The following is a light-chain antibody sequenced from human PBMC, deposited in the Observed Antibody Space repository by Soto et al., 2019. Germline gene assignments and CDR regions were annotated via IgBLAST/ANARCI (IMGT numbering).Light chain of an antibody. CDR1: QTISSW. V-gene: IGKV1-5*03. J-gene: IGKJ1*01. Sequence: DIQMTQSPSTLSGSVGDRVTITCRASQTISSWLAWYQQKPGKAPKLLIYKASTLKSGIPSRFSGSGSGSEFTLTIGSLQPDDFATYYCQHYNSYSEAFGQKTKVDIK. CDR2: KAS. CDR3: QHYNSYSEA.